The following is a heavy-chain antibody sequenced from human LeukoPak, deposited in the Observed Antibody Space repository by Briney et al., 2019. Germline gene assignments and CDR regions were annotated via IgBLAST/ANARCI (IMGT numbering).Heavy chain of an antibody. V-gene: IGHV3-66*01. CDR2: IYSGDTT. J-gene: IGHJ5*02. D-gene: IGHD4-17*01. Sequence: GRSLRLSCTASGFSVNNNYISWVRQAPGRGLEWVSVIYSGDTTFYADSVKDRFTISRDNSKNTVYLQMNNLRGEDTAMYYCVREFYGPWGQGTLVTVSS. CDR1: GFSVNNNY. CDR3: VREFYGP.